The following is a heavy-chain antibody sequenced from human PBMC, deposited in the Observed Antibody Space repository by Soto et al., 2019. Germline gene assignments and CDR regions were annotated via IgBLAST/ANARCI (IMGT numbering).Heavy chain of an antibody. CDR1: GGSISSSNW. CDR2: IFNNGNT. CDR3: ASRTYAMDV. Sequence: QVQLQESGPGLVKPSGTLSLTCAVSGGSISSSNWWSWVRQPPGKGLEWIGEIFNNGNTYSNPSLTGRVTMSVDKSKNQFSLNLNSVPAADTAVYYCASRTYAMDVWGQGTTVTVSS. V-gene: IGHV4-4*02. J-gene: IGHJ6*02.